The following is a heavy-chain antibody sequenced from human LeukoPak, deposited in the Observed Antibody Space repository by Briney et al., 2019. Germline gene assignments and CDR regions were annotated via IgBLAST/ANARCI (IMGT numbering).Heavy chain of an antibody. D-gene: IGHD3-10*01. CDR3: ARAYGSGSSYHPDY. CDR2: INPNSGGT. J-gene: IGHJ4*02. Sequence: ASVKVSCKASGYTFIAYYMHWVRQAPGQGLEWMGWINPNSGGTNSSQKFQDRVTLTRDTSISTAYMELGSLRSDDTAIYYCARAYGSGSSYHPDYWGQGTLVTVSS. V-gene: IGHV1-2*02. CDR1: GYTFIAYY.